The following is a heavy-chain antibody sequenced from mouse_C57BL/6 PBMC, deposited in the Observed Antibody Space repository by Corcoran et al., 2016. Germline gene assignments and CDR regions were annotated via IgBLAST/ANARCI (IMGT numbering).Heavy chain of an antibody. Sequence: EVQLQQSGPELVKPGASVKISCKASGYTFTDYYMNWVKQSHGKSLEWIGDINPNNGGTSYNQKFKGKATLTVDKSSTAYMELRSLTSEDSAVYYCARGSLYAMDYWGQGTSVTVSS. CDR2: INPNNGGT. J-gene: IGHJ4*01. CDR1: GYTFTDYY. V-gene: IGHV1-26*01. CDR3: ARGSLYAMDY.